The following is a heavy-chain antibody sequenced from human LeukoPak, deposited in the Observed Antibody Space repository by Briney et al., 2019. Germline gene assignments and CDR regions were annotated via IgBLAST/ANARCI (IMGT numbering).Heavy chain of an antibody. Sequence: ASVKVSCKVSGYTLTELSMHWVRQAPGKGLEWMGGFDPEDGGTIYAQKFQGRVTMTEDTSTDTAYMELSSLRSEDTAVYYCAYFDWLIVPHYFDYWGQGTLVTVSS. CDR1: GYTLTELS. D-gene: IGHD3-9*01. V-gene: IGHV1-24*01. CDR3: AYFDWLIVPHYFDY. J-gene: IGHJ4*02. CDR2: FDPEDGGT.